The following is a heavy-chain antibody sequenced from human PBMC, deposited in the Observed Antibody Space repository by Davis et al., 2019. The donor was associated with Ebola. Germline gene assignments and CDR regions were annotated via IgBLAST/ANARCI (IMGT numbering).Heavy chain of an antibody. D-gene: IGHD3-3*01. J-gene: IGHJ3*02. CDR3: ARDETVYYDFWSGPDAFDI. V-gene: IGHV3-30*01. Sequence: FTFSRDNSKNTLYLQMNSLRAEDTAVYYCARDETVYYDFWSGPDAFDIWGQGTMVTVSS.